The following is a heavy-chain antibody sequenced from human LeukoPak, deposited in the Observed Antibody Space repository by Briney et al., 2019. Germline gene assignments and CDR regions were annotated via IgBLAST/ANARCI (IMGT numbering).Heavy chain of an antibody. CDR1: GGTFSSYA. CDR3: ARSHEQGPYDAFDI. CDR2: IIPIFGTA. V-gene: IGHV1-69*13. J-gene: IGHJ3*02. Sequence: ASVKVSCKASGGTFSSYAISWVRQAPGQGLEWMGGIIPIFGTANYAQKFQGRVTITADESTSTAYMELSSLRSEGTAVYYCARSHEQGPYDAFDIWGQGTMVTVSS. D-gene: IGHD6-13*01.